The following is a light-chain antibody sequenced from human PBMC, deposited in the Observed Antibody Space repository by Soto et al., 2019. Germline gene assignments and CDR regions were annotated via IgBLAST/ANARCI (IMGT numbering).Light chain of an antibody. CDR1: QRIGVR. Sequence: PSSLSACIGERVTITCRASQRIGVRLAWFQQKPGKAPQYLIQSASTLASGVPSRFSGSGSGTDFILTINNLEPEDFAVYYCQQFSSYPLTVGGGTKVDI. CDR2: SAS. V-gene: IGKV1D-16*01. J-gene: IGKJ4*01. CDR3: QQFSSYPLT.